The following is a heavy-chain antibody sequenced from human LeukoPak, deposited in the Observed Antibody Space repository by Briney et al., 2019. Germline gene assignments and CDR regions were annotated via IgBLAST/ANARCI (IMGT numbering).Heavy chain of an antibody. CDR3: ARSTYYDFWSGYRDFDY. CDR1: GGTFSSYA. V-gene: IGHV1-69*05. CDR2: IIPIFGTA. J-gene: IGHJ4*02. D-gene: IGHD3-3*01. Sequence: GSSVKVSCKASGGTFSSYAISWVRQAPGQGLEWMGGIIPIFGTANYAQKSQGRVTITTDESTSTAYMELSSLRSEDTAVYYCARSTYYDFWSGYRDFDYWGQGTLVTVSS.